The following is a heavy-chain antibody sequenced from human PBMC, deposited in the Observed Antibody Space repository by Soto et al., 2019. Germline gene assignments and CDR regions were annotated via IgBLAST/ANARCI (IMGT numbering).Heavy chain of an antibody. CDR3: TAGIVGDTGGVDH. Sequence: EVQLVESGGGLVKPGGSLRLSCAASGFTFSNAWMNWVRQAPGKGLEWVGRIKSKTDGETTGYAAPVKGRFTISRADSRNMLYLQMNSLKTEDTAVYYCTAGIVGDTGGVDHWGQGTLVTVSS. CDR1: GFTFSNAW. D-gene: IGHD1-26*01. J-gene: IGHJ4*02. CDR2: IKSKTDGETT. V-gene: IGHV3-15*07.